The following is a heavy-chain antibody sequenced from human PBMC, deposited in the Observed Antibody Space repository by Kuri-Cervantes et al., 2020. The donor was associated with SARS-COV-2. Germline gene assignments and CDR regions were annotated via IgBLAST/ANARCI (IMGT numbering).Heavy chain of an antibody. V-gene: IGHV4-39*07. Sequence: GSLRLSCTVSGGSISSSSYYWSWIRQPPGKGLEWIGEINHGGSTNYNPSLKSRVTISVDTSKNQFSLKLSSVTAADTAVYYCARLASSRGTREFDYWGQGTLVTVSS. J-gene: IGHJ4*02. CDR2: INHGGST. CDR3: ARLASSRGTREFDY. D-gene: IGHD2-8*01. CDR1: GGSISSSSYY.